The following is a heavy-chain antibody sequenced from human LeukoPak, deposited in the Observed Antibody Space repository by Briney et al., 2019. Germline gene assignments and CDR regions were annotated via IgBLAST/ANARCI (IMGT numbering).Heavy chain of an antibody. CDR1: GGSISSGSYY. CDR3: ARGGGPLQSFDY. D-gene: IGHD4-11*01. V-gene: IGHV4-61*02. J-gene: IGHJ4*02. Sequence: SQTLSLTCTVSGGSISSGSYYWSWIRQPAGKGLEWIGRIYTSGSTNYNPSLKSRVTMSVDTSKNQFSLKLSSVTAADTAVYYCARGGGPLQSFDYWGQGTLVTVSS. CDR2: IYTSGST.